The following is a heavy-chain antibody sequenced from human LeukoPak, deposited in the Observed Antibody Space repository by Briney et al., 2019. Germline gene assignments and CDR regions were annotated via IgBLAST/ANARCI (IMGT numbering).Heavy chain of an antibody. V-gene: IGHV3-9*01. D-gene: IGHD2-15*01. CDR2: ISWNSGSI. CDR1: GFTFDDYA. J-gene: IGHJ6*02. CDR3: AKDMRGYCSGDSCYPPLLYYGMDV. Sequence: GRSLRLSCAASGFTFDDYAMHWVRQAPGKGLEWVSGISWNSGSIGYADSVKGRFTISRDNAKNSLYLQMNSLRAEDTALYYCAKDMRGYCSGDSCYPPLLYYGMDVWGQGTTVTVSS.